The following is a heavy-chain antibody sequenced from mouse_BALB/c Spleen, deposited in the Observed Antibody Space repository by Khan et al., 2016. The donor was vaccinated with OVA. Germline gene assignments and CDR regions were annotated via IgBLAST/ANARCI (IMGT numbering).Heavy chain of an antibody. Sequence: QVQLKQSGAELAKPGASVKMSCKASGYTFTTYWMHWVKQRPGQGLEWIGYINPTSGYTDYNEKFKDRATLSADKSSSQSFLQLSSLTSEDSAVYYCTRDRIDYWGQGTTLTVSS. CDR3: TRDRIDY. V-gene: IGHV1-7*01. CDR1: GYTFTTYW. CDR2: INPTSGYT. J-gene: IGHJ2*01.